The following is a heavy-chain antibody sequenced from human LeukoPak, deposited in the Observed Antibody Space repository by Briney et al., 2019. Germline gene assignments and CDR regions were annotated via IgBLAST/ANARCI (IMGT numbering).Heavy chain of an antibody. V-gene: IGHV4-59*11. Sequence: PSETLSLTCTVSGGSISSHYWSWIRQPPGKGLEWIGYIYHSGSTNYNPSLKSRVTISVDTSKNQFSLKLSSVTAADTAVYYCAREVGWLFDYWGQGTLVTVSS. CDR1: GGSISSHY. CDR3: AREVGWLFDY. D-gene: IGHD6-19*01. J-gene: IGHJ4*02. CDR2: IYHSGST.